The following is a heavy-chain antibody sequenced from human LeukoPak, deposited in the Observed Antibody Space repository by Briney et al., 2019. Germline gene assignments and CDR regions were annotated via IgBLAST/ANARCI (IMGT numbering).Heavy chain of an antibody. V-gene: IGHV3-30*18. D-gene: IGHD2-2*01. CDR2: ISYDGSNK. CDR1: GFTFSDYY. Sequence: GGSLRLSCAASGFTFSDYYMSWIRQAPGKGLEWVAVISYDGSNKYYADSVKGRFTISRDNSKNTLYLQMNSLRAEDTAVYYCAKGSYQLRGDYWGQGALVTVSS. CDR3: AKGSYQLRGDY. J-gene: IGHJ4*02.